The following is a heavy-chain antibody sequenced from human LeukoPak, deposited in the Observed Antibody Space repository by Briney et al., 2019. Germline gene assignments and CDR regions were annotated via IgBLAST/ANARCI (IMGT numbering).Heavy chain of an antibody. Sequence: PSETLSLTCTVSGASLSRYYWTWIRQPPGKGLEWIGYIHYSGSTNYNASLKRRLAISVDTSKNQISLKLTSVTAADTAVYYCATYSDSDCTVFDSWGQGTLVSVSS. V-gene: IGHV4-59*01. CDR2: IHYSGST. CDR3: ATYSDSDCTVFDS. D-gene: IGHD1-26*01. J-gene: IGHJ4*02. CDR1: GASLSRYY.